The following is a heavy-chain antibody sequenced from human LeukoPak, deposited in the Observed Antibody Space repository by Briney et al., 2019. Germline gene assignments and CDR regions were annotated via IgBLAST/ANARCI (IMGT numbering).Heavy chain of an antibody. CDR1: GGTFTSYA. Sequence: ASVKVSCKASGGTFTSYAMHWVRQAPGQRLEWMGWINAGNGNTKYSQKFQGRVTITRDTSASTAYMELSSLRSEDTAVYYCARVRIFGVVMDYYYGMDVWGQGTTVTVSS. CDR3: ARVRIFGVVMDYYYGMDV. CDR2: INAGNGNT. D-gene: IGHD3-3*01. V-gene: IGHV1-3*01. J-gene: IGHJ6*02.